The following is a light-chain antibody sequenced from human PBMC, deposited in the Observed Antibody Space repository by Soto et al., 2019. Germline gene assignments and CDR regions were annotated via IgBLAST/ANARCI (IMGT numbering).Light chain of an antibody. V-gene: IGKV1-33*01. J-gene: IGKJ5*01. CDR3: QQYDNLRIT. Sequence: DIQITQSPPSRSSSLVDRVTITCQASQDISNYLNWYQQKPGKAPKLLIYDASNLETGVPSRFSGSGSGTDFTFTISSLQPEDIATYYCQQYDNLRITFGQGTRLEI. CDR1: QDISNY. CDR2: DAS.